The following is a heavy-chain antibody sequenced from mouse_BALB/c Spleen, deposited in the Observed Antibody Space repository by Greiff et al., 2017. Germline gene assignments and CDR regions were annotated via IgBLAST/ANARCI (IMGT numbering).Heavy chain of an antibody. D-gene: IGHD2-10*01. CDR3: ATVGAYYGNPYAMDY. CDR1: GFNIKDTY. J-gene: IGHJ4*01. CDR2: IDPANGNT. Sequence: EVNVVESGAELVKPGASVKLSCTASGFNIKDTYMHWVKQRPEQGLEWIGRIDPANGNTKYDPKFQGKATITADTSSNTAYLQLSSLTSEDTAVYYCATVGAYYGNPYAMDYWGQGTSVTVSS. V-gene: IGHV14-3*02.